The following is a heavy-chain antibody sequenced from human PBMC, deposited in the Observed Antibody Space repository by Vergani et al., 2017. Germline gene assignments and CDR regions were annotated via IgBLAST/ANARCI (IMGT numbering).Heavy chain of an antibody. D-gene: IGHD6-6*01. J-gene: IGHJ4*02. V-gene: IGHV3-74*03. CDR2: ISPDGRTT. CDR3: ARRDSSSPALDY. CDR1: GFSFRTFS. Sequence: DVDLVESGGGFVQPGGSRRLSCAASGFSFRTFSMFWVRQPPGKGLAWVSKISPDGRTTEYADSVRGRFTISRDNANSMLYLQMNSLRDDDTAVYYCARRDSSSPALDYWGQGTLVTVSS.